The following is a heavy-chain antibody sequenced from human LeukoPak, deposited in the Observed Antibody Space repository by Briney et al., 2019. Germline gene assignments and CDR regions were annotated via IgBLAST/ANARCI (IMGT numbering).Heavy chain of an antibody. CDR2: IIPIFGTA. V-gene: IGHV1-69*05. J-gene: IGHJ4*02. Sequence: ASVKVSCKASGGTFNNYAISWVRQAPGQGLEWMGGIIPIFGTANYAQKFQGRVTITTDESTSTAYMELSSLRSEDTAVYYCATVIDYLWGYWGQGTLVTVSS. CDR1: GGTFNNYA. D-gene: IGHD3-16*01. CDR3: ATVIDYLWGY.